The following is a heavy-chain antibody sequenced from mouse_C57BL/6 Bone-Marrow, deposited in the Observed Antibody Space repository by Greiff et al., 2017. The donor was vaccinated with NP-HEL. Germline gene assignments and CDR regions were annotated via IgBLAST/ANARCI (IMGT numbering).Heavy chain of an antibody. CDR2: INPNYGTT. V-gene: IGHV1-39*01. CDR3: AREFYYSNYAWFAY. CDR1: GYSFTDYN. D-gene: IGHD2-5*01. Sequence: VQLKESGPELVKPGASVKISCKASGYSFTDYNMNWVKQSNGKSLEWIGVINPNYGTTSYNQKFKGKATLTVDQSSSTAYMQLNSLTSEDSAVYYCAREFYYSNYAWFAYWGQGTLVTVSA. J-gene: IGHJ3*01.